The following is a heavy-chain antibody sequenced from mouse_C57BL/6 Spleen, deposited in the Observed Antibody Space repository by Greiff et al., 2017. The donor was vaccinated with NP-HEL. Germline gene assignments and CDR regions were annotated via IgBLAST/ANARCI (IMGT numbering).Heavy chain of an antibody. CDR2: IWSGGST. CDR1: GFSLTSYG. Sequence: QVQLKESGPGLVQPSQSLSITCTVSGFSLTSYGVHWVRQSPGKGLEWLGVIWSGGSTDYNAAFISRLSISKDNSKSQVFFKMNSLQADDTAIYYCASPYGYDEAWFAYWGQGTLVTVSA. V-gene: IGHV2-2*01. CDR3: ASPYGYDEAWFAY. J-gene: IGHJ3*01. D-gene: IGHD2-2*01.